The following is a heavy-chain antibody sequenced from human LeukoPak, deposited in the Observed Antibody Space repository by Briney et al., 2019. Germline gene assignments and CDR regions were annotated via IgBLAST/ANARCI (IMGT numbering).Heavy chain of an antibody. Sequence: WVRQVPGKGLEWIGYIYYSGSTYYNPSLKSRLTISVDTSENQFSLHLTSVTAADTAVYFCARVTRWAGLDFWGQGTLVTVSS. V-gene: IGHV4-30-4*08. CDR2: IYYSGST. D-gene: IGHD2-21*02. CDR3: ARVTRWAGLDF. J-gene: IGHJ4*02.